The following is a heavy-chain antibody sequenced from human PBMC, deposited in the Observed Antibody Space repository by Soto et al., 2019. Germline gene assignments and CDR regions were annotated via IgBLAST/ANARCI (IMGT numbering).Heavy chain of an antibody. CDR2: INPKSGDT. V-gene: IGHV1-2*02. J-gene: IGHJ4*02. CDR3: ARAPGHKNARGHF. Sequence: VRLMQSGPEVRRPGASVTVSCKASGYTFTHYFIHWARRAPEQGLEWMGYINPKSGDTHYSQTFRGRVSMTRDTSTDTANMGLSSLKSDDTAVYFCARAPGHKNARGHFWGQGTPITVS. D-gene: IGHD3-10*01. CDR1: GYTFTHYF.